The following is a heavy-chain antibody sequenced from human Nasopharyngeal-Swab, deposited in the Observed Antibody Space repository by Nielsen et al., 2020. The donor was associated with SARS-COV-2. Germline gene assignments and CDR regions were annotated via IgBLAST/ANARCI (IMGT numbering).Heavy chain of an antibody. Sequence: GESLKISCAASGFTFSSYGMHWVRQAPGKGLEWVAVISYDGSNKYYADSVKGRFTISRDNSKNTLYLQMNSLRAEDTAVYYCARSYGSGSYYNVDYWGQGTLVTVSS. D-gene: IGHD3-10*01. V-gene: IGHV3-30*03. CDR3: ARSYGSGSYYNVDY. CDR2: ISYDGSNK. CDR1: GFTFSSYG. J-gene: IGHJ4*02.